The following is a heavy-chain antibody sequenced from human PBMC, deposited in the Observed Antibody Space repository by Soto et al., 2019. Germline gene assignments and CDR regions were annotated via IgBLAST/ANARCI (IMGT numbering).Heavy chain of an antibody. J-gene: IGHJ4*02. CDR3: ARGWIGAVGILDY. V-gene: IGHV4-59*02. CDR1: GGSVSSYY. D-gene: IGHD6-13*01. Sequence: QVQLQESGPGLVKPSETLSLTCTVSGGSVSSYYWNWIRQPPGKGLEWIGYIYYSGSTHYNPSLKSRVTISVDPSKSQFSLKLSSVTAADTAVYYCARGWIGAVGILDYWGQGTLVTVSS. CDR2: IYYSGST.